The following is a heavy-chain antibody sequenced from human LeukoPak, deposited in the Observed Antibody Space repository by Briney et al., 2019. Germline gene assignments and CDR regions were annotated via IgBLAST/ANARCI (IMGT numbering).Heavy chain of an antibody. Sequence: PGGSLRLSCAAYGFTFSSYAMIWVRQAPGKGLEWVSDISGSGGSTYYADSVKGRFTISRDNSKTTLYLQMNSLRAEDTAVYYCAKAEWDAEHGSGSYYFASSFDYWGQGTLVTVSS. J-gene: IGHJ4*02. CDR3: AKAEWDAEHGSGSYYFASSFDY. CDR2: ISGSGGST. CDR1: GFTFSSYA. D-gene: IGHD3-10*01. V-gene: IGHV3-23*01.